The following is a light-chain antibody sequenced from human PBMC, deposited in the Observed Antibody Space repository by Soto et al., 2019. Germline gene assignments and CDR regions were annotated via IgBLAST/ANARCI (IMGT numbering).Light chain of an antibody. CDR3: QRDGSSPLID. J-gene: IGKJ5*01. CDR1: QSVNSRS. Sequence: IGLEQYTGEECLTRKECSIFCSRDIQSVNSRSLAWYQQKPGQAPRLLIYGVSTRATDIPDRFSGSASATDLALTICGLETEDFPVYYCQRDGSSPLIDFGQGTRLEI. CDR2: GVS. V-gene: IGKV3-20*01.